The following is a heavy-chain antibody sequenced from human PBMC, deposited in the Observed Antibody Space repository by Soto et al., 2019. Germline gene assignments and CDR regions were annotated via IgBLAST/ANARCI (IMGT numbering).Heavy chain of an antibody. CDR1: GYTFTTYG. CDR2: ISAYNGXT. CDR3: ARVWRMYDYGDRPFGHGDY. D-gene: IGHD3-10*01. J-gene: IGHJ4*02. V-gene: IGHV1-18*01. Sequence: SXXXSCKASGYTFTTYGISWVRQAPGQGLEWMGRISAYNGXTNYAQKFQGRVTMTTETSTSTAYRELRGLRSDDTAVYYCARVWRMYDYGDRPFGHGDYWGQGTLVTVSS.